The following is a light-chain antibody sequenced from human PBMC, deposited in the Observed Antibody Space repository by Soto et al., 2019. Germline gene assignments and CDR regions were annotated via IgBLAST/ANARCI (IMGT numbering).Light chain of an antibody. Sequence: QSALTQPASVSGSPGQSITISCTGTSSDVGGYNYVSWYQQHPGKAPQLMIFDVSNRPSGVSNRFSGSKSGDTASLTISGLQAEDEADYYCSSYTGSLRLGFGGGTKVTVL. CDR2: DVS. CDR1: SSDVGGYNY. CDR3: SSYTGSLRLG. J-gene: IGLJ2*01. V-gene: IGLV2-14*01.